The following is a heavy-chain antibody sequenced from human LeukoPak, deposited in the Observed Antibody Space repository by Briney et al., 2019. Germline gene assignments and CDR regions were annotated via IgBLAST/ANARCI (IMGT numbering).Heavy chain of an antibody. CDR3: ARGPSYCGNNCCYYFDS. D-gene: IGHD2-21*01. Sequence: GGSLRLSCEASGFTFSTYGMNWVRQAPGKGLEWVANIKQDESEKSYVDSVRGRFTISRDNAKNSLYLQMNSLRAEDTAVYYCARGPSYCGNNCCYYFDSWGQGTLVTVSS. CDR1: GFTFSTYG. V-gene: IGHV3-7*01. J-gene: IGHJ4*02. CDR2: IKQDESEK.